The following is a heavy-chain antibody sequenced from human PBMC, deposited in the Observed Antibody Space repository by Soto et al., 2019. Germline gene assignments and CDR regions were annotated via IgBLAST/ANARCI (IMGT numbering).Heavy chain of an antibody. Sequence: PGGSLRISCAASGFTFCNAWMSWVRQAPGKGLEWVGRIKSKTDGGTTDYAAPVKGRFTISRDDSKNTLYLQMNSLKTEDTAVYYCTTDTPFGLWFGDPRSAFDIWGQGTMVTVSS. CDR1: GFTFCNAW. J-gene: IGHJ3*02. CDR2: IKSKTDGGTT. D-gene: IGHD3-10*01. V-gene: IGHV3-15*01. CDR3: TTDTPFGLWFGDPRSAFDI.